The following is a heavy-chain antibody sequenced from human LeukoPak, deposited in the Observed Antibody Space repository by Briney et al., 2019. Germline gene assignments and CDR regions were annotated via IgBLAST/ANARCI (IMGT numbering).Heavy chain of an antibody. Sequence: GGSLRLSCAASGFTFSSYSMNWVRQAPGKGLEWVSSISISSSYIYYADSVKGRFTISRDNAKNSLYLQMNSLRAEDTAVYYCARDLPTHDAFDIWGQGTMVTVSS. V-gene: IGHV3-21*01. CDR1: GFTFSSYS. CDR2: ISISSSYI. J-gene: IGHJ3*02. CDR3: ARDLPTHDAFDI.